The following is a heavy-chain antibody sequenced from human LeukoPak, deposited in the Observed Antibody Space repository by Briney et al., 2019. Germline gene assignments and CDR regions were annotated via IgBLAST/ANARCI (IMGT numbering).Heavy chain of an antibody. CDR2: IRYDGSNK. V-gene: IGHV3-30*02. CDR1: GFTFSSYG. J-gene: IGHJ6*03. CDR3: ARGGSIRDGYNYYYYYYYMDV. Sequence: PGGSLRLSCAASGFTFSSYGMHWVRQAPGKGLEWVTFIRYDGSNKYYADSVKGQFTISRDNSKNTLYLQMNSLRAEDTAVYYCARGGSIRDGYNYYYYYYYMDVWGKGTTVTVSS. D-gene: IGHD5-24*01.